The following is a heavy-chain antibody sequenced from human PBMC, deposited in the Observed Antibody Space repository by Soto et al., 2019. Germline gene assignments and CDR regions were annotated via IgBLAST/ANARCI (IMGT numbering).Heavy chain of an antibody. CDR3: AKVGSGSYSAHF. V-gene: IGHV3-23*01. J-gene: IGHJ4*02. Sequence: GGSLRLSCAAPGFTFCSYSMSWVRQAPGKGLEWVSTISFSGFNTRYADSVKGRFTISRDNSKNTLYLEMNSLRGEDTAVYYCAKVGSGSYSAHFWGQGTRVTVSS. D-gene: IGHD3-10*01. CDR1: GFTFCSYS. CDR2: ISFSGFNT.